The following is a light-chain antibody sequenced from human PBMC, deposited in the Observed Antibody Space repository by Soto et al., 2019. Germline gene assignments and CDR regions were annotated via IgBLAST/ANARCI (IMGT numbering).Light chain of an antibody. CDR3: CSYAAGQTLV. V-gene: IGLV4-69*01. CDR2: VNSDGSH. J-gene: IGLJ2*01. Sequence: QPVLTQSPSASASLGASVKLTCTLSRGHSRYAIAWHQQQPEKGPRYLMKVNSDGSHSKGDGIPDRFSASKSGTTASLTISGLQAEDEAEYFCCSYAAGQTLVFGGGTKLTVL. CDR1: RGHSRYA.